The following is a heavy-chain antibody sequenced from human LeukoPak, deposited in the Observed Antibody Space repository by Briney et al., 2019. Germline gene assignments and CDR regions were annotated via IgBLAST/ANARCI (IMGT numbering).Heavy chain of an antibody. CDR3: AKASKMDTILPPFDY. D-gene: IGHD5-24*01. CDR2: ISSNGGST. Sequence: GGSLRLSCAASGFTFSSYAMSWVRQAPGKGLEWVSSISSNGGSTYYADSVKGRFTISRDNSKNTLYLQMNSLRAEDTAVYYCAKASKMDTILPPFDYWGQGSLVTVSS. CDR1: GFTFSSYA. J-gene: IGHJ4*02. V-gene: IGHV3-23*01.